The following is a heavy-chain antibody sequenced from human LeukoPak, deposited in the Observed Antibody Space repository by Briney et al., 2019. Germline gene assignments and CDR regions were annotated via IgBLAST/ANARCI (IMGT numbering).Heavy chain of an antibody. CDR3: ARDQNSSGLSN. CDR1: GFTFSSCG. J-gene: IGHJ4*02. CDR2: IRYDGSNK. D-gene: IGHD3-22*01. V-gene: IGHV3-33*01. Sequence: GGSLRLSCVASGFTFSSCGMHWVRQAPGKGLEWVAVIRYDGSNKYYADSVKGRFTISRDNSQNTLYLQMNSLRAEDTAVYYCARDQNSSGLSNWGQGTLVTVSS.